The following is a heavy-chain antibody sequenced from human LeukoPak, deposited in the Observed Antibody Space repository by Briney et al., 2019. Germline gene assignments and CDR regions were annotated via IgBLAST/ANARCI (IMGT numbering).Heavy chain of an antibody. CDR3: AREAVVGATTINYYYGMDV. D-gene: IGHD1-26*01. CDR1: GFTFSSYS. V-gene: IGHV3-21*04. Sequence: GGSLRLSCAASGFTFSSYSMNWVRQAPGKGLEWVSSISSSSSYIYYADSVKGRFTISRDNAKNSLYLQMNSLRAEDTAVYYCAREAVVGATTINYYYGMDVWGQGTTVTVSS. CDR2: ISSSSSYI. J-gene: IGHJ6*02.